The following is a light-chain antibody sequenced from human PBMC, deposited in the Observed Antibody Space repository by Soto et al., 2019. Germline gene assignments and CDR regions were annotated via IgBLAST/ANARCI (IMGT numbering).Light chain of an antibody. CDR1: QSVSNNY. Sequence: EIVLTQSPGTLSLSPGERATLSCRASQSVSNNYLAWYQQKPGQAPRLLIYGASNRATGIPDRFSGSGSGTYFTLTISRPEPEDLSVYYCQKSGRSPRTFGQGTKVEIK. V-gene: IGKV3-20*01. J-gene: IGKJ1*01. CDR2: GAS. CDR3: QKSGRSPRT.